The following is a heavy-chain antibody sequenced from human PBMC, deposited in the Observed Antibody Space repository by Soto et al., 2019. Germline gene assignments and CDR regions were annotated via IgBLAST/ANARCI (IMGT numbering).Heavy chain of an antibody. Sequence: SLKISCAASGFTFDDYAMHWVRQAPGKGLEWVSGISWNSGSIGYADSVKGRFTISRDNAKNSLYLQMNSLRAEDTALYYCAKDGRYYGSGIRYYYMDVWGKGTTVTVSS. D-gene: IGHD3-10*01. CDR2: ISWNSGSI. J-gene: IGHJ6*03. CDR3: AKDGRYYGSGIRYYYMDV. CDR1: GFTFDDYA. V-gene: IGHV3-9*01.